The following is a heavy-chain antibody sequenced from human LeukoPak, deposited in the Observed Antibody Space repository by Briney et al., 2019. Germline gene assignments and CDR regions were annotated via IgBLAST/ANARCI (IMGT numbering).Heavy chain of an antibody. CDR2: ISYAGTYK. V-gene: IGHV3-30*03. D-gene: IGHD3-10*01. J-gene: IGHJ3*02. CDR1: GFTFSSFA. Sequence: GGSLRLSCAASGFTFSSFAMHWVRQAPGKGLERVADISYAGTYKHYADSVKGRFTISRDNSKNTLYLQMNSLRAEDTAVYYCASSFGELYVAAFDIWGQGTMVTVSS. CDR3: ASSFGELYVAAFDI.